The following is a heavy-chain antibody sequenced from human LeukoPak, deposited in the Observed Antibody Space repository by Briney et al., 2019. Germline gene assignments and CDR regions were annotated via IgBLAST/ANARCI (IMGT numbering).Heavy chain of an antibody. CDR2: INTNTGNP. J-gene: IGHJ5*02. CDR3: ARRFWSKENNWFDP. CDR1: GYTFSSYA. V-gene: IGHV7-4-1*02. Sequence: ASVKVSCKASGYTFSSYAMNWVRQAPGQGLEWMGWINTNTGNPTYAQGFTGRFVFSLDTSVSTAYLQISSLKAEDTAVYYCARRFWSKENNWFDPWGQGTLVTVSS. D-gene: IGHD3-3*01.